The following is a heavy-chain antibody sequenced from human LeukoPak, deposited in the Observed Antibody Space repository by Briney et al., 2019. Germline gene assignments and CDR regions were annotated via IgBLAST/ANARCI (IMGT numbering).Heavy chain of an antibody. CDR3: ARASCGPRDAFDI. CDR1: GGSISSYY. Sequence: SETLSLTCTVSGGSISSYYWSWIRQPPGKGLEWIGYIYYSGSTNYNPSLKSRVTISVDTSKNQFSLKLSSVTAADTAVYYCARASCGPRDAFDIWGQGTMVTVSS. CDR2: IYYSGST. J-gene: IGHJ3*02. V-gene: IGHV4-59*01.